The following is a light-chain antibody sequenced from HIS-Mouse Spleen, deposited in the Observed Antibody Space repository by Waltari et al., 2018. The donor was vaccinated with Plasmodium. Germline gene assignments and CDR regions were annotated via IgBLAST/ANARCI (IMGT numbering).Light chain of an antibody. Sequence: EIVLTQSPATLSLSPGERATLSCRASQSVSSDLAWYPQKPGQAPRLLIYDASNRATGITARFSGRGSGTDVTLTISSLEPEDFAVYYCQQRSNWPRVLTFGGGTKVEIK. V-gene: IGKV3-11*01. CDR2: DAS. CDR1: QSVSSD. J-gene: IGKJ4*01. CDR3: QQRSNWPRVLT.